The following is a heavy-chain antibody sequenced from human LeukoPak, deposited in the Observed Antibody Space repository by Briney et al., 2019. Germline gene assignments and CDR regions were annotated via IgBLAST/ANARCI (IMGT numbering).Heavy chain of an antibody. CDR3: ARAPVFRFLEWGDWYFDL. Sequence: SVKVSCKASGGTFSSYAISWVRQAPGQGLEWMGGIIPIFGTANYAQKFQGRVTITADESTSTAYMELSSLRSEDTAVYYCARAPVFRFLEWGDWYFDLWGRGTLVTVSS. CDR1: GGTFSSYA. J-gene: IGHJ2*01. V-gene: IGHV1-69*13. D-gene: IGHD3-3*01. CDR2: IIPIFGTA.